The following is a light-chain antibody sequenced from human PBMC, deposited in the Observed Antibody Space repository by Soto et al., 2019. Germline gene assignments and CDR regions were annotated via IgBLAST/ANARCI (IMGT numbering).Light chain of an antibody. CDR2: GAS. CDR3: QQSNNWPYT. J-gene: IGKJ2*01. CDR1: QSVNDN. V-gene: IGKV3-15*01. Sequence: EIVMTQSPATLSVSPGERVILSCRASQSVNDNLAWYQQKPGQAPRLLIYGASTRATTIPARFSGSGSGTEFTLTISSLQSEDFAVYYCQQSNNWPYTFGQGTRLDIK.